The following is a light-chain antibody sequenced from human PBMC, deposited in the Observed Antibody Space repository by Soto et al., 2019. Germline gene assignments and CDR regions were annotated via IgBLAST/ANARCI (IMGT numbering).Light chain of an antibody. CDR2: TAS. CDR3: QQGYNNWWT. V-gene: IGKV1-39*01. Sequence: DIQMTQSPSSVSASVGDRVTITCRASQNIDNYLNWYQHKPGKPPKLLIYTASSLYSGVPSRFSGSGSGTHFTLTISNLQPEDFATYYCQQGYNNWWTFGQGTKVDI. J-gene: IGKJ1*01. CDR1: QNIDNY.